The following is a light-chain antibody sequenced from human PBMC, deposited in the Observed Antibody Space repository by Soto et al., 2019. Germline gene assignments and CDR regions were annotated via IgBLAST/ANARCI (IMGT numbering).Light chain of an antibody. CDR2: GSF. Sequence: QSVLTQPPSVSGAPGQRVTISCTGYISNIGAGYDVHWYQHLPGTSPKLLIYGSFDRPSGVPDRFSVSKSGTSASLAITGLQAEDEADYYCQSYDSSLSTSVFGTGTKVTVL. CDR3: QSYDSSLSTSV. V-gene: IGLV1-40*01. CDR1: ISNIGAGYD. J-gene: IGLJ1*01.